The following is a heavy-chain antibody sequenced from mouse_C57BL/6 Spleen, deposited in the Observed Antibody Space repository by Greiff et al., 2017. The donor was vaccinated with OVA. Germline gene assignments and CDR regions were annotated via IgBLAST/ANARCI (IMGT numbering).Heavy chain of an antibody. CDR2: IWRGGST. J-gene: IGHJ4*01. Sequence: QVHVKQSGPGLVQPSQSLSITCTVSGFSLTSYGVHWVRQSPGKGLEWLGVIWRGGSTAYNAAFMTRLSITKDNSKSHVFFNMNSLQADDAAIYYCAALLLRCLYAMDYWGQGTSVTVSS. CDR1: GFSLTSYG. CDR3: AALLLRCLYAMDY. V-gene: IGHV2-5*01. D-gene: IGHD1-1*01.